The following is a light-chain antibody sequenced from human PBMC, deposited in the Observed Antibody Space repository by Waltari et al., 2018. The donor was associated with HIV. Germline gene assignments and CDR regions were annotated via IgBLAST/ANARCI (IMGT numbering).Light chain of an antibody. Sequence: DIQMTQSPSSLSASVGDSLTITCRASQSISNYLNWYKKKPGRVPKLLIYAASSLHSGVPSRFSGSGSGTDFTLTISSLQPEDFATYYCQQSFTSFFTFGPGTKVDIK. J-gene: IGKJ3*01. V-gene: IGKV1-39*01. CDR3: QQSFTSFFT. CDR2: AAS. CDR1: QSISNY.